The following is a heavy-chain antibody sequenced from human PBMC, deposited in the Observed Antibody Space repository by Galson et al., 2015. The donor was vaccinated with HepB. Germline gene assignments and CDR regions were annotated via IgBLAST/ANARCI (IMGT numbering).Heavy chain of an antibody. J-gene: IGHJ6*02. CDR1: GFTFSSYA. CDR2: ISDSGGRT. V-gene: IGHV3-23*01. CDR3: VKDKGLGRNYFLYGMDV. Sequence: SLRLSCAASGFTFSSYAMNWVRQAPGKGLEWVSIISDSGGRTYYADSVKGRFIISRDNSKNTLYLQMNSLRAEDTAVYYCVKDKGLGRNYFLYGMDVWGHGTTVTVSS.